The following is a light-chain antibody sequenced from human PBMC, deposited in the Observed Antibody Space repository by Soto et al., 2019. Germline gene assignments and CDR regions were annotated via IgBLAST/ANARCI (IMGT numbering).Light chain of an antibody. CDR2: GAS. Sequence: EVVLTQSPGTLSLSPGERATLSCRASQSVRSSYLAWYQQKPGQAPRLLMSGASSRATGIPDRFRGSGSGRDFTLTINRLEPEDFAVYYCHQYGSSAWTFGQGTKVDIK. J-gene: IGKJ1*01. CDR3: HQYGSSAWT. CDR1: QSVRSSY. V-gene: IGKV3-20*01.